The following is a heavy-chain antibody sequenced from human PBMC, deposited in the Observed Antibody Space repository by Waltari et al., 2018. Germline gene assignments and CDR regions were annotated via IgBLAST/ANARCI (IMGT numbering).Heavy chain of an antibody. CDR3: AKDRRTESNFIAAAGRAIYGMDV. CDR2: ISGSGGST. D-gene: IGHD6-13*01. J-gene: IGHJ6*02. V-gene: IGHV3-23*01. Sequence: EVQLLESGGGLVQPGGSLRLSCAASGFTFSSYAMSWVRQAPGKGREWVSAISGSGGSTYYADSVKGRFTISRDNSKNTLYLQMNSLRAEDTAVYYCAKDRRTESNFIAAAGRAIYGMDVWGQGTTVTVSS. CDR1: GFTFSSYA.